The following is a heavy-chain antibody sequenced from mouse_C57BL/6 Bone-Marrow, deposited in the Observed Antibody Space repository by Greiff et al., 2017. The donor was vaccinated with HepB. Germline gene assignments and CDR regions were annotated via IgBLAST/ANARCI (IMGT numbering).Heavy chain of an antibody. V-gene: IGHV6-6*01. CDR2: IRNKANNHAT. Sequence: ADGSMKLSCAASGFTFSDAWMDWVRQSPEKGLEWVAEIRNKANNHATYYAESVKGRFTISRDDSKSSVYLQMNSLRAEDTGIYYCMYDYDDYAMDYWGQGTSVTVSS. CDR3: MYDYDDYAMDY. D-gene: IGHD2-4*01. CDR1: GFTFSDAW. J-gene: IGHJ4*01.